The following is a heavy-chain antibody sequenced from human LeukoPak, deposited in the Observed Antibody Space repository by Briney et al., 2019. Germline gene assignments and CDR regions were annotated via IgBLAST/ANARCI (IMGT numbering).Heavy chain of an antibody. D-gene: IGHD1-26*01. Sequence: GGSLRLSCATSGFTFNSFSMHWVRQAPGKGLEWVAIISYDGSTKSYADSVKGRFTISRDNSKNTLYLQMNSLRAEDTAVYYCAKDRGELATDYWGQGTLVTVSS. J-gene: IGHJ4*02. CDR1: GFTFNSFS. CDR2: ISYDGSTK. CDR3: AKDRGELATDY. V-gene: IGHV3-30-3*01.